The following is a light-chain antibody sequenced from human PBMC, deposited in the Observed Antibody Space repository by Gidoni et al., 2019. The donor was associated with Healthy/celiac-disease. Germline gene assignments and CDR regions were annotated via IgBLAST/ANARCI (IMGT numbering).Light chain of an antibody. J-gene: IGKJ4*01. CDR1: QSISSW. CDR3: QQYNSYPLT. CDR2: KAS. V-gene: IGKV1-5*03. Sequence: DIQMTQSPSTLSASVGERVTITCRASQSISSWLAWYQQKPGKAPKLLIYKASSLESGVPSRFSGSGSGTEFTLTISSLQPDDFATYYCQQYNSYPLTFGGGTKVEIK.